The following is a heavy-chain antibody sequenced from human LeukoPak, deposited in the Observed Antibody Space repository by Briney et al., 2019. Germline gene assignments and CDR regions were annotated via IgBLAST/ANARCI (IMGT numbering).Heavy chain of an antibody. D-gene: IGHD1/OR15-1a*01. CDR2: INHSGST. J-gene: IGHJ3*01. CDR1: GGSFSDYH. Sequence: SETLSLTCAVYGGSFSDYHWSWIRQPPGKGLEWIGEINHSGSTNYNPSLKSRVTISVDTSKNQFFLRLNSVTAADTAVYYCARGVYNWNIDVFDFWGQGTMVTVSS. CDR3: ARGVYNWNIDVFDF. V-gene: IGHV4-34*01.